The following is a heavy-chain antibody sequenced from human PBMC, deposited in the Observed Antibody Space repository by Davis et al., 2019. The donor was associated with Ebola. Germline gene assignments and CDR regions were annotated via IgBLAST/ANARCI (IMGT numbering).Heavy chain of an antibody. CDR3: ARELLWFGELVGY. CDR1: GFTFSSYS. J-gene: IGHJ4*02. Sequence: GESLKISCAASGFTFSSYSMNWVRQAPGKGLEWVSSISSSSSYIYYADSVKGRFTISRDNAKNSLYLQMNSLRAEDTAVYYCARELLWFGELVGYWGQGTLVTVSS. V-gene: IGHV3-21*01. D-gene: IGHD3-10*01. CDR2: ISSSSSYI.